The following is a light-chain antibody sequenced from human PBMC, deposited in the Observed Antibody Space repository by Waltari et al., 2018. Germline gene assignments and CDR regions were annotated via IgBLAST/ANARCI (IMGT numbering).Light chain of an antibody. V-gene: IGKV3-15*01. Sequence: EIVMTQSPATLSVSPGERATLSCRASQGISDNLACYQQKPGQSPRLLIYGAFTMATGIPARFSGSGSGTEFTLTISSLQSEDSAVYYCQQYNRWPPITFGQGTRLEIK. CDR1: QGISDN. CDR3: QQYNRWPPIT. CDR2: GAF. J-gene: IGKJ5*01.